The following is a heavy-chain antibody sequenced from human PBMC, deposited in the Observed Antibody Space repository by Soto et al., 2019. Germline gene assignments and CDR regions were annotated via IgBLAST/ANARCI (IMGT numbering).Heavy chain of an antibody. D-gene: IGHD3-22*01. V-gene: IGHV1-69*10. CDR3: ARAGGVYYYDSSGYYDAFDI. CDR2: IIPILGIA. J-gene: IGHJ3*02. CDR1: GGTFSSYA. Sequence: ASVKVSCKASGGTFSSYAISWVRQAPGQGLEWMGGIIPILGIANYAQKFQGRVTITADKSTSTAYMELSSLRSEDTAVYYCARAGGVYYYDSSGYYDAFDIWGQGTMVTVSS.